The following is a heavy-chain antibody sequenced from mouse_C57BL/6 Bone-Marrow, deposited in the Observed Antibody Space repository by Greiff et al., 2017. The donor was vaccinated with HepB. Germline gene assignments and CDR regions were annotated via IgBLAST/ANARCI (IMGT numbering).Heavy chain of an antibody. D-gene: IGHD2-3*01. CDR1: GFTFSDYG. CDR3: ARDYDGFSYAMDY. CDR2: ISSGSSTI. J-gene: IGHJ4*01. Sequence: EVQLVESGGGLVKPGGSLKLSCAASGFTFSDYGMHWVRQAPEKGLEWVAYISSGSSTIYYADTVKGRFTISRDNAKNTLFLQMTSLRSEDTAMYYCARDYDGFSYAMDYWGQGTSVTVSS. V-gene: IGHV5-17*01.